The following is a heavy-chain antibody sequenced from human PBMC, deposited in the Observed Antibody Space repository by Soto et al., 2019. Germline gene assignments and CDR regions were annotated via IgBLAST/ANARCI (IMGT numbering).Heavy chain of an antibody. D-gene: IGHD3-16*01. Sequence: ASVKVSCKASGYTFTSYGISWVRQAPGQGLGWMGWISAYNGNTNYAQKLQGRVTMTTDTSTSTAYMELRSLRSDDTAVYYCAREGVWGDYYYYGMDVWGQGTTVTVSS. CDR2: ISAYNGNT. J-gene: IGHJ6*02. CDR3: AREGVWGDYYYYGMDV. V-gene: IGHV1-18*04. CDR1: GYTFTSYG.